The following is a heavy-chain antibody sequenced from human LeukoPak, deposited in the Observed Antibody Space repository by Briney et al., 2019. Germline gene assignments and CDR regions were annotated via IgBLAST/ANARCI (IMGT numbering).Heavy chain of an antibody. CDR3: ARGDLYYYDSSGGDY. Sequence: PGGSLRLSCAASGFTFSSYGMSWVRQAPGKGLEWVSAISGSGGSTYYADSVKGRFTISRDNSKNTLYLQMSSLRAEDTAVYYCARGDLYYYDSSGGDYWGQGTLVTVSS. J-gene: IGHJ4*02. CDR1: GFTFSSYG. V-gene: IGHV3-23*01. CDR2: ISGSGGST. D-gene: IGHD3-22*01.